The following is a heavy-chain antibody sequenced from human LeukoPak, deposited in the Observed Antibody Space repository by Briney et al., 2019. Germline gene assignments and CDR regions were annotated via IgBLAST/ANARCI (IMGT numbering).Heavy chain of an antibody. CDR2: IYHSGST. CDR3: ARLDKGITIFGVVSY. Sequence: SETLSLTCAVSGYSISSGYYWGWIRQPPGKGLEWIGSIYHSGSTYYNPSLKSRVTISVDTSKNQFSLKLSSETAADTAVYYCARLDKGITIFGVVSYWGQGTLVTVSS. CDR1: GYSISSGYY. J-gene: IGHJ4*02. D-gene: IGHD3-3*01. V-gene: IGHV4-38-2*01.